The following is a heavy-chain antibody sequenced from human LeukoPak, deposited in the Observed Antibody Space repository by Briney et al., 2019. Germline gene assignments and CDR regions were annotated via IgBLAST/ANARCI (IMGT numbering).Heavy chain of an antibody. J-gene: IGHJ5*02. CDR1: GFTFTSYT. V-gene: IGHV3-21*01. D-gene: IGHD5-24*01. CDR3: ARGSRDGWFDP. CDR2: SSSRSSYI. Sequence: GGSLRLSCAASGFTFTSYTMNWVRQAPGKGLEWVSSSSSRSSYIFYADSVKGRFSISRDNPKNSLCLQMNSLRAEDTAVYYCARGSRDGWFDPWGQGTLVTVSS.